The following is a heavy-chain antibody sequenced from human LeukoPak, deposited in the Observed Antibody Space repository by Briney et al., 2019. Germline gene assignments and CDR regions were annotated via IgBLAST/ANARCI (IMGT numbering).Heavy chain of an antibody. CDR1: GYTFTSYA. Sequence: GASVKVSCKASGYTFTSYAMHWVRQAPGQRLEWMGWINAGNGNTKYSQKFQGRVTITRDTSASTAYMELSSLRSEDTAVYYCARDMVRDSGYDFFYWGQGTLVTVSS. CDR3: ARDMVRDSGYDFFY. V-gene: IGHV1-3*01. J-gene: IGHJ4*02. D-gene: IGHD5-12*01. CDR2: INAGNGNT.